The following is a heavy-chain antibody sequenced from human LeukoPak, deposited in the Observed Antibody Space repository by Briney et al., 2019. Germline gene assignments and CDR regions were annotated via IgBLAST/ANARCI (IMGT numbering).Heavy chain of an antibody. J-gene: IGHJ5*02. CDR1: GGSISSSSYY. CDR3: ARSLPRYRSSWSSWFDP. CDR2: IYYSGST. V-gene: IGHV4-39*01. Sequence: SETLSLTCTVSGGSISSSSYYWGWICQPPGKGLEWIGSIYYSGSTYYNPSLKSRVTISVDTSKNQFSLKLSSVTAADTAVYYCARSLPRYRSSWSSWFDPWGQGTLVTVSS. D-gene: IGHD6-13*01.